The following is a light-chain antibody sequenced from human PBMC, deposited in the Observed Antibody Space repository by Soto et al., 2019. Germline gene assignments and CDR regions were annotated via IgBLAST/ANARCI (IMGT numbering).Light chain of an antibody. V-gene: IGLV2-23*03. CDR2: EGS. CDR1: SSDVGSYNL. J-gene: IGLJ2*01. Sequence: QSALTQPASVSGCPGQSITISCTGTSSDVGSYNLVSWYQQHPGKAPKLMIYEGSKRPSGVSNRFSGSKSGNTASLTISGLQAEDEADYYCCSYAGSSTFHVVFGGGTKLTVL. CDR3: CSYAGSSTFHVV.